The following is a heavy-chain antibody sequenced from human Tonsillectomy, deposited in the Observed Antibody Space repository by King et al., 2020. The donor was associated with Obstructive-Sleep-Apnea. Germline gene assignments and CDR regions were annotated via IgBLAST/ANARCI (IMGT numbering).Heavy chain of an antibody. J-gene: IGHJ4*02. CDR1: GFTFSSYA. CDR3: VKALRSSYCSSTSCYQTPDY. D-gene: IGHD2-2*01. V-gene: IGHV3-64D*06. Sequence: VQLVESGGGLVQPGGSLRLSCSASGFTFSSYAMHWVRQAPGKGLEYVSAISSNGGSTYYADSVKGRFTISRDKSKNTLYLQMSSLRAEDTAGYYCVKALRSSYCSSTSCYQTPDYWGQGTLVTVSP. CDR2: ISSNGGST.